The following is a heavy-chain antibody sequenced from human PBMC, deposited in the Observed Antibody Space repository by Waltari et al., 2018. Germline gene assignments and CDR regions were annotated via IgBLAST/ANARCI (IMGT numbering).Heavy chain of an antibody. J-gene: IGHJ6*02. Sequence: QVQTEQGGAEVKKTGASVKSSCKVSGFPFSTPTVHWLRPAPGQSPEWMGWMNAGNSETKYSEIFSDRVTISSDTTAGASVVFLAISRLRSEDTAVYYCVTSGDKILYWYYGLDLWGQGTSVTVSS. CDR2: MNAGNSET. V-gene: IGHV1-3*01. CDR1: GFPFSTPT. CDR3: VTSGDKILYWYYGLDL. D-gene: IGHD3-16*01.